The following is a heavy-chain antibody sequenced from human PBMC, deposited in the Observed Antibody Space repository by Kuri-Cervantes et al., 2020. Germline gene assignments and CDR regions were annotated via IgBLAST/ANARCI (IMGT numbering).Heavy chain of an antibody. CDR1: GFTFSSYW. V-gene: IGHV3-7*01. Sequence: GESLKISCAASGFTFSSYWMSWVRQAPGKGLGWVANIKQDGSEKYYVDSVKGRFTISRDNAKNSLYLQMNSLRAEDTAVYYCARDFGYSGYDFPSYYMDVWGKGTTVTVSS. CDR2: IKQDGSEK. D-gene: IGHD5-12*01. J-gene: IGHJ6*03. CDR3: ARDFGYSGYDFPSYYMDV.